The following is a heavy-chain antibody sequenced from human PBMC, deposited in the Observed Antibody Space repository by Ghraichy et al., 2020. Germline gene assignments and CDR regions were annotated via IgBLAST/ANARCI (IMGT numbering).Heavy chain of an antibody. CDR2: IRRDGTTI. J-gene: IGHJ3*02. CDR3: TRDFNPGTSFESSRYYYDAFDI. V-gene: IGHV3-7*03. D-gene: IGHD3-22*01. Sequence: GGSLRLSCVASGFTFSDYWMTWIRQASGKGLEWVANIRRDGTTIHYLDSVKGRFTISRDNAKNSVYLQMNSLRAEDTAVYYCTRDFNPGTSFESSRYYYDAFDIWGQGTLVTVSA. CDR1: GFTFSDYW.